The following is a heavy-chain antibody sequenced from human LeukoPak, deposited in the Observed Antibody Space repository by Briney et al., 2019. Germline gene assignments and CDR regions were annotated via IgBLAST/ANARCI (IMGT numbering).Heavy chain of an antibody. CDR1: GFTFSSYW. Sequence: GGSLRLSCAASGFTFSSYWMTWVRQAPGKGLEWVANIKPDGSEKYYVDSVKGRFTISRDNSKNTLYLQMNSLRAEDTAVYYCARVARPSRSYYYYYMDVWGKGTTVTVSS. CDR3: ARVARPSRSYYYYYMDV. V-gene: IGHV3-7*01. CDR2: IKPDGSEK. J-gene: IGHJ6*03. D-gene: IGHD6-6*01.